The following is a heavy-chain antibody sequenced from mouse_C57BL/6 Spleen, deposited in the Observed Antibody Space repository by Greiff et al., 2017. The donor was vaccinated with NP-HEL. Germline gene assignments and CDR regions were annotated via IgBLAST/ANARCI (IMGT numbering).Heavy chain of an antibody. CDR3: ARAENYHCSSPGGYFCV. J-gene: IGHJ1*03. CDR1: GYTFTSYW. Sequence: QVQLQQPGAELVKPGASVKMSCKASGYTFTSYWITWVKQRPGQGLEWIGDIYPGSGSTNYNEKFKSKATLTVDTSSSTAYMQLSSLTSEDSAVYFCARAENYHCSSPGGYFCVWRTEPTVPVPS. CDR2: IYPGSGST. D-gene: IGHD1-1*01. V-gene: IGHV1-55*01.